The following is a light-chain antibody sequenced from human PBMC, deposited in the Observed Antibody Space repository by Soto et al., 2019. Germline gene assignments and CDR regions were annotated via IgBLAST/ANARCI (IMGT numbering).Light chain of an antibody. V-gene: IGKV1-5*03. CDR3: QSYGSSLT. CDR1: QTISSW. J-gene: IGKJ4*01. CDR2: KAS. Sequence: DIQMTQSPSTLSGSVGDRVTITCRASQTISSWLAWYQQKPGKAPKLLIYKASTLKSGVPSRFSGSGSGTDFTLTISRLEPEDFAVYYCQSYGSSLTFGGGTKVDIK.